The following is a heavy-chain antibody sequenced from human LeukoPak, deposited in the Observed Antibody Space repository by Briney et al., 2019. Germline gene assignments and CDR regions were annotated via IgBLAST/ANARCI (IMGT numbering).Heavy chain of an antibody. V-gene: IGHV1-2*06. CDR3: ARSAENCNNGVCFTDYYMDV. J-gene: IGHJ6*03. Sequence: GASVTVSCKASGYTFTGYYIHWVRQAPGQGLEWMGRINPNSGDTNYAQNFQGRVTMTRDTSITTAYMELSSLTSDDTAVYFCARSAENCNNGVCFTDYYMDVWGKGTTVTVSS. D-gene: IGHD2-8*01. CDR1: GYTFTGYY. CDR2: INPNSGDT.